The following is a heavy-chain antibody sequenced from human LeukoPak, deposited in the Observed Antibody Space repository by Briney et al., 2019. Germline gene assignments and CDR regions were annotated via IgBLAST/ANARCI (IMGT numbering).Heavy chain of an antibody. CDR3: ARDFCGGDCYSTPTALYY. CDR2: INHSGST. D-gene: IGHD2-21*02. CDR1: GGSFSGYY. V-gene: IGHV4-34*01. Sequence: SETLSLTCAVYGGSFSGYYWSWIRQPPGKGLEWIGEINHSGSTNYNPSLKSRVTISVDTSKNQFSLKLSSVTAADTAVYYCARDFCGGDCYSTPTALYYWGQGTLVTVSS. J-gene: IGHJ4*02.